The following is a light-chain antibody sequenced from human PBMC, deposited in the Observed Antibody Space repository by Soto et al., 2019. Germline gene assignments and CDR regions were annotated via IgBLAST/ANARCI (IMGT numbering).Light chain of an antibody. V-gene: IGKV4-1*01. J-gene: IGKJ4*01. CDR1: QSVLYSSNNKNY. CDR2: WAS. CDR3: QQYYSTIT. Sequence: DIVMTQSPDSLAVSLGERATINCKSSQSVLYSSNNKNYLAWYQQKPGQPPKLLIYWASTRESGVPARFSGRCSGTDFTLTISSLQAEDVAVYYCQQYYSTITFGGGTKVEIK.